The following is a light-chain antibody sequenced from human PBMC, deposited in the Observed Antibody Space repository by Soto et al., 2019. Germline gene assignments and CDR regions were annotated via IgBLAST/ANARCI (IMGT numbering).Light chain of an antibody. V-gene: IGLV1-51*01. CDR3: GTWDSSLYVV. CDR1: SSNIGNNY. CDR2: DNN. J-gene: IGLJ2*01. Sequence: QSVLTQPPSVSAAPGQKVTISCSGSSSNIGNNYVSWYQQFPGTAPKLLIYDNNKRPSGITDRFSGSKSGTSATLGITGLQTGDEADYYCGTWDSSLYVVFGGGTKLTVL.